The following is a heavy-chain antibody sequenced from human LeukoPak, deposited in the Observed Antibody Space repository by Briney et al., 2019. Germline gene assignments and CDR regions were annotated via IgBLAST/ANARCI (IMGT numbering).Heavy chain of an antibody. Sequence: PGGSLRLSCAASGFTFSSYSMNWVRQAPGEGLEWVSSISSSSSYIYYADSVKGRFTISRDNAKNSLYLQMNSLRAEDTAVYYCARDILGDTAMAYYMDVWGKGTTVTVSS. V-gene: IGHV3-21*01. CDR1: GFTFSSYS. D-gene: IGHD5-18*01. CDR2: ISSSSSYI. CDR3: ARDILGDTAMAYYMDV. J-gene: IGHJ6*03.